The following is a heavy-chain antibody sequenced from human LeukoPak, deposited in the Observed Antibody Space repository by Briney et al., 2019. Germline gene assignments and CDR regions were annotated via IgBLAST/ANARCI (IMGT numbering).Heavy chain of an antibody. Sequence: SETQSLTCTVSGYSISSGYYWGWIRQPPGKGLEWIGSIYHSGSTYYNPSLKSRVTISVDTSKNQFSLKLSSVTAADTAVYYCARNDYYSYWYFDLWGRGTLVTVSS. CDR1: GYSISSGYY. CDR2: IYHSGST. CDR3: ARNDYYSYWYFDL. D-gene: IGHD2-21*02. V-gene: IGHV4-38-2*02. J-gene: IGHJ2*01.